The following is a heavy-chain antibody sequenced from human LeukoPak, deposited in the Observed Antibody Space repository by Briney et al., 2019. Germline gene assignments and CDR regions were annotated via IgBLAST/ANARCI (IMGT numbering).Heavy chain of an antibody. Sequence: GGSLRLSCVASGFTFSDYYMTWIRQSPGKGLEWVSYISSTGATIYYADPVKGRFTISRDNAKNSLFLQMSSLRAEDTAVYYCARGDKASYYHPLESRGTGTQVNISS. CDR1: GFTFSDYY. D-gene: IGHD3-22*01. CDR2: ISSTGATI. CDR3: ARGDKASYYHPLES. V-gene: IGHV3-11*01. J-gene: IGHJ4*03.